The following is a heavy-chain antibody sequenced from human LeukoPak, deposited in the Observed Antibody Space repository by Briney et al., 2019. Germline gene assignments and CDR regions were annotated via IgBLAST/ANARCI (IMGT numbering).Heavy chain of an antibody. V-gene: IGHV3-48*03. J-gene: IGHJ4*02. Sequence: PGGSLRLSCAASEFTFSSYEMNWVRQAPGKGLEWVSYISSSGDAIYYADSVKGRFTISRDNAKNSLYLQMNSLRAEDTALYYCARVLRNTRIPIFRWGQGTLVTVSS. CDR3: ARVLRNTRIPIFR. CDR1: EFTFSSYE. CDR2: ISSSGDAI. D-gene: IGHD3-3*01.